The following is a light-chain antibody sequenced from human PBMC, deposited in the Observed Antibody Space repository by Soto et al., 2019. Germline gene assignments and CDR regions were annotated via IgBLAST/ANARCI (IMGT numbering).Light chain of an antibody. J-gene: IGLJ3*02. CDR1: SSNIGSNS. V-gene: IGLV1-44*01. CDR3: AAWDDSLNGPGV. Sequence: QAVVTQPPSASGTPGQRVTISCSGGSSNIGSNSVNWYQQIPGAAPKLVIYNNDQRPSGVPDRFSGSKSGTSASLAISGLQSEDDADYYCAAWDDSLNGPGVFCRGTKLTVL. CDR2: NND.